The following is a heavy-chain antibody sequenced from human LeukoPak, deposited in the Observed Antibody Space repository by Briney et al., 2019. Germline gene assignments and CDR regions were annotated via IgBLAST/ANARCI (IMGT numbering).Heavy chain of an antibody. CDR3: AGPPNYDILTLPDY. J-gene: IGHJ4*02. CDR1: GFTFSDYY. Sequence: GGSLRLSCAASGFTFSDYYMSWIRQAPGKGLEWVSYISSSSSYTNYADSVKGRFTISRDNAKNSLYLQMNSLRAEDTAVYYCAGPPNYDILTLPDYWGQGTLVTVSS. D-gene: IGHD3-9*01. V-gene: IGHV3-11*03. CDR2: ISSSSSYT.